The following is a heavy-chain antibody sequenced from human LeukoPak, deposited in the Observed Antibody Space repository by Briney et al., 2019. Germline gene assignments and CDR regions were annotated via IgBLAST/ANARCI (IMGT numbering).Heavy chain of an antibody. CDR1: GFTFDDYT. J-gene: IGHJ6*03. V-gene: IGHV3-43*01. CDR2: ITWDGGTT. Sequence: GGSLRLSCAASGFTFDDYTMHWVRQPPGKGLEWISLITWDGGTTYYADSVRGRFTISRDNSKNSLFLRMDSLRPEDTALYYCARDRTAEAGNDYYMGVWGNGTTVIVSS. D-gene: IGHD6-13*01. CDR3: ARDRTAEAGNDYYMGV.